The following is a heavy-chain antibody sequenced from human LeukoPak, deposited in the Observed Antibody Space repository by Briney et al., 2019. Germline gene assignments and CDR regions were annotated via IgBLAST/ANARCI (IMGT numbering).Heavy chain of an antibody. CDR3: ARRDAEMPTLKVVGAFGAFDI. CDR1: GGSFSVFH. D-gene: IGHD5-24*01. J-gene: IGHJ3*02. V-gene: IGHV4-34*01. CDR2: VNHNGNT. Sequence: SETLSLTCAVYGGSFSVFHWNWIRQSPGKGLEWIGEVNHNGNTNYNPSLKSRVTISVDTSKNQFSLKLSSVTAADTAVYYCARRDAEMPTLKVVGAFGAFDIWGQGTLVTVSS.